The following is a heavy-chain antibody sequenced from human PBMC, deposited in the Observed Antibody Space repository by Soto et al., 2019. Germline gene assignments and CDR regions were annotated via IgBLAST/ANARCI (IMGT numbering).Heavy chain of an antibody. D-gene: IGHD2-2*01. J-gene: IGHJ3*01. CDR2: MNPNSGNT. Sequence: QVQLVQSGAEVRRPGTSVMVSCKTSGYTFTDYDINWVRQATGQGLEWMGWMNPNSGNTGYAQKFQGGVSMTRNTATSTAYMELSSLRSDDTAIYYCARDSSTTNPVWGQGTMVTVSS. CDR1: GYTFTDYD. V-gene: IGHV1-8*01. CDR3: ARDSSTTNPV.